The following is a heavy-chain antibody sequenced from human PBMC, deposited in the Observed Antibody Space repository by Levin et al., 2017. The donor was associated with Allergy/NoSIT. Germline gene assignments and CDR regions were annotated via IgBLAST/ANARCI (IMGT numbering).Heavy chain of an antibody. D-gene: IGHD4-17*01. CDR2: IAYDGTNK. Sequence: PGGSLRLSCAASGFTFSNYAIHWVRQAPGKGLEWVAFIAYDGTNKKYANSVKGRFTISRDNSQNTLYLQMNSLRGEDTAVYYCARGNYGDYEFGFDPWGQGTLVSVSP. V-gene: IGHV3-30-3*01. J-gene: IGHJ5*02. CDR3: ARGNYGDYEFGFDP. CDR1: GFTFSNYA.